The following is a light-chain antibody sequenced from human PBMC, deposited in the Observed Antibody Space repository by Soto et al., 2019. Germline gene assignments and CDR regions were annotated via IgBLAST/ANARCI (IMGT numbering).Light chain of an antibody. Sequence: QSVLTQPPSASGTPGQRVTISCSGSSSNIGSKTVNWYQQLPGTAPKLLIYSNNQRPSGVPDRFSGSKSGTSASLAISGLQSAEEADYYCAAWDDSLNGVVFGGGTKLTVL. J-gene: IGLJ3*02. CDR2: SNN. CDR3: AAWDDSLNGVV. CDR1: SSNIGSKT. V-gene: IGLV1-44*01.